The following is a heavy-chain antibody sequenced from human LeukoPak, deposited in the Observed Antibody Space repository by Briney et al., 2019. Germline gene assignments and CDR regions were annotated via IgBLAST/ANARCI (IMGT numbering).Heavy chain of an antibody. CDR3: AKYARAPLD. D-gene: IGHD6-6*01. J-gene: IGHJ4*02. CDR1: GFTFSNYW. Sequence: GGSLRLSCAASGFTFSNYWMSWVRQAPGKGLECVANIKQDGSEKNYVDSVKGRFTTSRDNAKNSLYLQMNSLRAEDTAVYYCAKYARAPLDWGQGTLVTVSS. CDR2: IKQDGSEK. V-gene: IGHV3-7*01.